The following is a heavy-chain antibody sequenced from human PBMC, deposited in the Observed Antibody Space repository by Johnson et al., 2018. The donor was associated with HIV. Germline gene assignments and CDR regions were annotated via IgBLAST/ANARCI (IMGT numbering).Heavy chain of an antibody. CDR1: GFRFDDYA. D-gene: IGHD3-10*01. CDR2: ISWNSGSI. Sequence: VQLVESGGGLVQPGRSLRLSCAASGFRFDDYAIHWVRQIPGKGLEWVSGISWNSGSIDYADSVKGRFTISRDNAKNSLYLQMNSLRPEDTALYYCAKDMVPWFGELPWAFDTFDIWGQGTMVTVSS. V-gene: IGHV3-9*01. J-gene: IGHJ3*02. CDR3: AKDMVPWFGELPWAFDTFDI.